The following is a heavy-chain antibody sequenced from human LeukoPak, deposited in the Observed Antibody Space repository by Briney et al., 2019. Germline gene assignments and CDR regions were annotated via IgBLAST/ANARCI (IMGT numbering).Heavy chain of an antibody. J-gene: IGHJ3*02. V-gene: IGHV3-66*02. CDR1: GFTVSSNY. D-gene: IGHD2-15*01. CDR3: ATRYCSSGSCYRGAFDI. Sequence: GGSLRLSCAASGFTVSSNYMSWVRQAPGEGLEWVSLIYSGGDTHYADSVKGRFTFSRDNSKNTLYLQMDSLRAEDTALYYCATRYCSSGSCYRGAFDIWGQGTMVTVSS. CDR2: IYSGGDT.